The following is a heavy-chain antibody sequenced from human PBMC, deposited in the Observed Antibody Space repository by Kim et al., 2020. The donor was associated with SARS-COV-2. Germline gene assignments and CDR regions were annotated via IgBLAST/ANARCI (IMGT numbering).Heavy chain of an antibody. V-gene: IGHV4-59*01. Sequence: NPSLKSRVTISVDTSKNQFSLKLSSVTAADTAVYYCARLDSSSWYSHFDYWGQGTLVTVSS. CDR3: ARLDSSSWYSHFDY. D-gene: IGHD6-13*01. J-gene: IGHJ4*02.